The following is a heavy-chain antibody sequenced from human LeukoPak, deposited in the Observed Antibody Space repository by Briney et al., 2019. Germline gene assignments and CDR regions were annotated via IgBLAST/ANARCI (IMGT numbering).Heavy chain of an antibody. J-gene: IGHJ5*02. V-gene: IGHV4-39*01. D-gene: IGHD3-10*01. CDR1: GGSISSSSYY. CDR2: IYYSGST. Sequence: SETLSLTCTVSGGSISSSSYYWGWIRQPPGKGLEWIGSIYYSGSTYYNPSLKSRVTISVDTSKNQFYLKLRSVTAADTAVYHCARIHGSGSYYNPQNWFDPWGQGTLVIVST. CDR3: ARIHGSGSYYNPQNWFDP.